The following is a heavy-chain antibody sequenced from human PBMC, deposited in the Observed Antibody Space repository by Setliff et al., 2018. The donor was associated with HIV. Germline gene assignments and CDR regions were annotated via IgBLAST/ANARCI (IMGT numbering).Heavy chain of an antibody. D-gene: IGHD2-15*01. Sequence: GESLKISCKGSQYTFSSSAMSWVRQAPGEGLEYISAISPDGRSTYHADSVKGRFTISRDNAKKSLYLQMNSLRAEDTALYYCARRKLHLDPYYHYYMDVWGKGTTVTVSS. J-gene: IGHJ6*03. CDR2: ISPDGRST. V-gene: IGHV3-64*04. CDR1: QYTFSSSA. CDR3: ARRKLHLDPYYHYYMDV.